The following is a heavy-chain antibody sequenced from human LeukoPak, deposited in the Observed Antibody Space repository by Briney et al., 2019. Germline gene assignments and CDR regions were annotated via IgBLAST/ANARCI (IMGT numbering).Heavy chain of an antibody. D-gene: IGHD3-9*01. V-gene: IGHV3-9*03. Sequence: RAGRSLRLSCAASGFTFDDYAMHWVRQAPGKGLEWVSGISWNSGSIGYADSVKGRFTISRDNAKNSLYLQMNSLRAEDMALYYCAKGLTGYYTADAFDIWGQGTMVTVSS. CDR3: AKGLTGYYTADAFDI. J-gene: IGHJ3*02. CDR2: ISWNSGSI. CDR1: GFTFDDYA.